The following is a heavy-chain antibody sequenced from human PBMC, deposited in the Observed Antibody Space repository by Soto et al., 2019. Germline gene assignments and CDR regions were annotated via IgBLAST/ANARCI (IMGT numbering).Heavy chain of an antibody. CDR3: ARGRYCLTGRCFPNWFDS. J-gene: IGHJ5*01. D-gene: IGHD2-15*01. Sequence: SETLSLTCSVSGDSISTVDYFWAWTRQPPGQALEYIGYIYKSTTTYYNPSFESRVAISLDTSKSQFSLNVTSVTAADTAVYFCARGRYCLTGRCFPNWFDSWGQGTLVTVSS. CDR2: IYKSTTT. CDR1: GDSISTVDYF. V-gene: IGHV4-30-4*01.